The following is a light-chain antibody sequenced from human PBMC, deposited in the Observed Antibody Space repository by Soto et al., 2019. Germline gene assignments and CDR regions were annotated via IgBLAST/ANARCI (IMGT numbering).Light chain of an antibody. V-gene: IGKV1-5*01. CDR3: QQSYSTPRT. J-gene: IGKJ1*01. CDR1: QSISDW. CDR2: DAS. Sequence: DIQMTQSPSTLSASVGDRVTITCRASQSISDWLAWYQQKPGKAPNLLIFDASTLKGGIPSRFSGSGSGTEFTLTISSLQPEDFETYYCQQSYSTPRTFGQGTKVDIX.